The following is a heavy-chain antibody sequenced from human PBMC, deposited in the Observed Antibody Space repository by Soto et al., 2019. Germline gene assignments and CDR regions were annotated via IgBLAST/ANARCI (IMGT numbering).Heavy chain of an antibody. J-gene: IGHJ4*02. D-gene: IGHD2-21*02. CDR3: AKDDFTDRGDDYFDY. Sequence: PGGSLRLSCAASGFSFTHFAMSWVRQATGKGLEWVAGIGSSGDITWYADSVKGRLSISRDKSKNTLYLQLNSLRFEETAGYYCAKDDFTDRGDDYFDYGGPGTLVTVSS. CDR2: IGSSGDIT. CDR1: GFSFTHFA. V-gene: IGHV3-23*01.